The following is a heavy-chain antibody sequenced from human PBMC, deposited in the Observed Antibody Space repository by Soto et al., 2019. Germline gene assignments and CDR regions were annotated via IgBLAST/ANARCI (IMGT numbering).Heavy chain of an antibody. J-gene: IGHJ5*02. D-gene: IGHD1-1*01. CDR1: GYTFTDFY. Sequence: QEQLVQSGTEVKKPGASVTVSCKSSGYTFTDFYLHWLRQAPGQGLEWVGWINPKTGDTKSSQKFQGTVTMFRDTSVSTAYIDLTSLTSDDTAMYYCATGTNGTTGWYHPWGQGTRVTVSS. CDR2: INPKTGDT. V-gene: IGHV1-2*02. CDR3: ATGTNGTTGWYHP.